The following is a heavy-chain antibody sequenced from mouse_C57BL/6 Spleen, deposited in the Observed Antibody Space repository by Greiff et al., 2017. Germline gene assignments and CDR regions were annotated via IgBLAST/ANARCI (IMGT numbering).Heavy chain of an antibody. D-gene: IGHD1-1*01. J-gene: IGHJ2*01. CDR1: GYAFSSYW. V-gene: IGHV1-80*01. CDR2: IYPGDGDT. CDR3: ASPPNYYGSSFDY. Sequence: SGASVKLSCKASGYAFSSYWMNWVKQRPGKGLEWIGQIYPGDGDTNYNGKFKGKATLTADKSSSTAYMQLSSLTSEDSAVYFCASPPNYYGSSFDYWGQGTTLTVSS.